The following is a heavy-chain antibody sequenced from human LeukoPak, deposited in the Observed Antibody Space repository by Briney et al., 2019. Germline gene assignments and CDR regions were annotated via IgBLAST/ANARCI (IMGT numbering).Heavy chain of an antibody. D-gene: IGHD3-9*01. CDR2: IYTSGST. CDR1: GVSISSYY. CDR3: ARGFPLSYYDILTGSNWFDP. Sequence: SETLSLTCTVSGVSISSYYWSWIRQPAGKGLEWIGRIYTSGSTNYNPSLKSRVTMSVDTSKNQFSLKLSSVTAADTAVYYCARGFPLSYYDILTGSNWFDPWGQGTLVTVSS. V-gene: IGHV4-4*07. J-gene: IGHJ5*02.